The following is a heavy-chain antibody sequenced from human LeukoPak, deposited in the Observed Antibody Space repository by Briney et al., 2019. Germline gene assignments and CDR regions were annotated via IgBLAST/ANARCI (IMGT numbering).Heavy chain of an antibody. J-gene: IGHJ4*02. CDR2: IYYSGST. Sequence: SETLSLTCTVSGGSISSSSYYWGWIRQPPGKGLEWIGSIYYSGSTYYNPSLKSRVTISVDTSKNQFSLKLSSVTAADTAVYYCAREPSRQLERPYFDYWGQGTLVTVSS. CDR1: GGSISSSSYY. CDR3: AREPSRQLERPYFDY. D-gene: IGHD6-13*01. V-gene: IGHV4-39*07.